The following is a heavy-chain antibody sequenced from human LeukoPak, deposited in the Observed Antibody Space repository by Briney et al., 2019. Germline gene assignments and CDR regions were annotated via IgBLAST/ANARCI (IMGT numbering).Heavy chain of an antibody. J-gene: IGHJ4*02. CDR2: IKSKTDGGTT. CDR3: TTYYDILTGYYYPYYFDY. Sequence: GGSLRLSCAASGFTFSNAWMSWVRQAPGKGLEWVGRIKSKTDGGTTDYAAPVKGRFTISRDDSKNTLYLQMSSLKTEDTAVYYCTTYYDILTGYYYPYYFDYWGQGTLVTVSS. D-gene: IGHD3-9*01. CDR1: GFTFSNAW. V-gene: IGHV3-15*01.